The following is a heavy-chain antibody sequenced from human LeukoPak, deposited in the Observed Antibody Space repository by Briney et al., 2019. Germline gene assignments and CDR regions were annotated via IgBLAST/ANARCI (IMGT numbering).Heavy chain of an antibody. V-gene: IGHV1-8*01. J-gene: IGHJ4*02. D-gene: IGHD6-13*01. Sequence: ASVKVSCKASGYTFTSYDINWVRQATGQGLEWMGWMNPNSGNTGYAQKFQGRVTMTRNTSISTAYMELSSLRSEDTAVYYCARAVGDSSSWVYYFGYWGQGTLVTVSS. CDR3: ARAVGDSSSWVYYFGY. CDR1: GYTFTSYD. CDR2: MNPNSGNT.